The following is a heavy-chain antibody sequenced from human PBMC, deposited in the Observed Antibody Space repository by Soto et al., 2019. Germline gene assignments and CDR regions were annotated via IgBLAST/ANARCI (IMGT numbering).Heavy chain of an antibody. V-gene: IGHV3-30*18. CDR3: AKGAAGTWEYFQH. D-gene: IGHD6-13*01. CDR1: GFTFSSYG. J-gene: IGHJ1*01. Sequence: GGSLRLSCAASGFTFSSYGMHWVRQAPGKGLEWVAVISYDGSNKYYADSVKGRFTISRDNSKNTLYLQMNSLRAEDTAVYYCAKGAAGTWEYFQHWGQGTLVTVSS. CDR2: ISYDGSNK.